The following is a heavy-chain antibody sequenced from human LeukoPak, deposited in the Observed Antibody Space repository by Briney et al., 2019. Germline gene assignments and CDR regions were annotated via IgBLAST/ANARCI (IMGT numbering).Heavy chain of an antibody. Sequence: ASVKVSCKASGYTFTGYYMHWVRQAPGQGLEWMGRINPNSGGTNYAQKFQGRVTMTRDTSISTAYMELSRLRSDDTAVYYCAWGDGDYYYYYMDVWGQGTTVTVSS. J-gene: IGHJ6*03. V-gene: IGHV1-2*06. D-gene: IGHD2-8*01. CDR2: INPNSGGT. CDR3: AWGDGDYYYYYMDV. CDR1: GYTFTGYY.